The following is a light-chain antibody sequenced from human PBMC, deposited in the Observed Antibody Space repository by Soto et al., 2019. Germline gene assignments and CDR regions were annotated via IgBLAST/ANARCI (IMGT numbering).Light chain of an antibody. V-gene: IGLV2-14*01. Sequence: QSVLTQPASVSGSPGQSVTISCTGTSTDVGGHKYVSWYQQHPGKAPKLMIYEVTNRPSGVSDRFSGSKSGNTASLTISGLQAEDEADYYCSSYTTSSTPYVFGTGTKVTVL. CDR3: SSYTTSSTPYV. J-gene: IGLJ1*01. CDR2: EVT. CDR1: STDVGGHKY.